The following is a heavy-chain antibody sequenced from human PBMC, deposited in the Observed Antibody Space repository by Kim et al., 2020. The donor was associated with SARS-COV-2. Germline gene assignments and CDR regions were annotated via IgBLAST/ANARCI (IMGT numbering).Heavy chain of an antibody. J-gene: IGHJ6*02. Sequence: GGSLRLSCAASGFTFSSYSMNWVRQAPGKGLEWVSSISSSSSYIYYADSVKGRFTISRDNAKNSLYLQMNSLRAEDTAVYYCARDNGGSGSYWGGYYGMDVWGQGTTVTVSS. CDR1: GFTFSSYS. CDR3: ARDNGGSGSYWGGYYGMDV. D-gene: IGHD3-10*01. CDR2: ISSSSSYI. V-gene: IGHV3-21*01.